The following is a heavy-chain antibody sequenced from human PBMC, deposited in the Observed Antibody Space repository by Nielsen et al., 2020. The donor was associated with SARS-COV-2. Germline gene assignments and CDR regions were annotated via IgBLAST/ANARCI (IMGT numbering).Heavy chain of an antibody. CDR3: TRVNPISGSWFDAFDI. CDR1: GFTFSDSS. V-gene: IGHV3-73*01. D-gene: IGHD5-12*01. Sequence: GGSLRLSCAASGFTFSDSSMNWVRQASRKGLEWLGRIRSKANTYATGYAASVQGRFTISRDDSKNTAYLQMNSLKTEDTAMYYCTRVNPISGSWFDAFDIWGQGTMVTVSS. CDR2: IRSKANTYAT. J-gene: IGHJ3*02.